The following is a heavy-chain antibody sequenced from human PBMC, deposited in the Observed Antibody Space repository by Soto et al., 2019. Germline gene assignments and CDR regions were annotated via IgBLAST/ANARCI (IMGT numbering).Heavy chain of an antibody. CDR2: LSVGNGDT. V-gene: IGHV1-3*01. J-gene: IGHJ6*02. D-gene: IGHD2-15*01. CDR3: ATSEGDCGGGSCYNYFYYYGMDV. CDR1: GDTRTDFS. Sequence: AAVKVSCKASGDTRTDFSMHWVRQAPGQRPEWMGWLSVGNGDTKYSQKFQGRVTITRDTSARTAYMELSNLRSEDTAVYYCATSEGDCGGGSCYNYFYYYGMDVWGRGTTVTVSS.